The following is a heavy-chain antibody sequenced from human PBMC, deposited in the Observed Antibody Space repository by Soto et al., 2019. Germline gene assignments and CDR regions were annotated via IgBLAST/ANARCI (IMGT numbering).Heavy chain of an antibody. Sequence: PGGSLRLSCAASGFTFSSYGMHWVRQAPGKGLEWVAVIWYDGSNKYYADSVKGRFTISRDNSKSTLYLQMNSLRAEDTAVYYCARDRLYSSSSTLYYWGQGTLVTVSS. J-gene: IGHJ4*02. CDR2: IWYDGSNK. D-gene: IGHD6-6*01. V-gene: IGHV3-33*01. CDR3: ARDRLYSSSSTLYY. CDR1: GFTFSSYG.